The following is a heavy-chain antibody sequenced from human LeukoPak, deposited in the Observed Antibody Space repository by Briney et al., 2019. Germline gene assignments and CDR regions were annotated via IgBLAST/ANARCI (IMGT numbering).Heavy chain of an antibody. V-gene: IGHV3-30*02. CDR1: GFTFSNYG. D-gene: IGHD1-1*01. J-gene: IGHJ4*02. CDR2: IRYDGSDK. CDR3: AKDTPTTGYHLDS. Sequence: PGGSLRLSCAASGFTFSNYGMHWVRQAPGKGPEWVAFIRYDGSDKSYADSVKGRFTISRDNSENTLYLQINSLRVEDTAVYYCAKDTPTTGYHLDSWGQGTLVTVSS.